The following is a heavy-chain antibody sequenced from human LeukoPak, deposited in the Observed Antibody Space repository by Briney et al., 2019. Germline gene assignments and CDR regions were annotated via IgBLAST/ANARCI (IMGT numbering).Heavy chain of an antibody. J-gene: IGHJ4*02. V-gene: IGHV3-30*03. Sequence: PGGSLRLSCAASGFSFNDYGMSWVRQAPGQGPEWVAVVASDEKTIFYADSLKGRFTISRDNSKNTVYLQMNSLRDEDTAVYYCARERQGGATPFDYWGQGSLVSVSS. CDR3: ARERQGGATPFDY. D-gene: IGHD1-26*01. CDR2: VASDEKTI. CDR1: GFSFNDYG.